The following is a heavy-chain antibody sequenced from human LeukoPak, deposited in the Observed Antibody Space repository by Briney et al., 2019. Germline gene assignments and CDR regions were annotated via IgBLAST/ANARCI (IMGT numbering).Heavy chain of an antibody. V-gene: IGHV3-23*01. CDR3: AKDHSGWYGDFDY. J-gene: IGHJ4*02. Sequence: HPGGSLRLSCAASGFTFSNCAMSWVRQAPGKGLEWVSAISGSGGSTYYADSVKGRFTISRDNSKNTLYLQMNSLRAEDTAVHYCAKDHSGWYGDFDYWGQGTLVTVSS. CDR2: ISGSGGST. CDR1: GFTFSNCA. D-gene: IGHD6-19*01.